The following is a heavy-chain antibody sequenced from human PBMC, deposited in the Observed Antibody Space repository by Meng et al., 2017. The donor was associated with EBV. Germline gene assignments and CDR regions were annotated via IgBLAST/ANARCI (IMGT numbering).Heavy chain of an antibody. V-gene: IGHV1-69*01. CDR3: ASESGRGYTPDY. D-gene: IGHD3-10*01. Sequence: HVQWVECGADVKKPGSSVKVSCKTSGGPFRYYAISWVRQAPGQGLEWLGGFLPRLGAPNYAQKFHGRVKITADESTSTHYMDLSSLRSEDTAIYYCASESGRGYTPDYWGQGTLVTVSS. CDR1: GGPFRYYA. J-gene: IGHJ4*02. CDR2: FLPRLGAP.